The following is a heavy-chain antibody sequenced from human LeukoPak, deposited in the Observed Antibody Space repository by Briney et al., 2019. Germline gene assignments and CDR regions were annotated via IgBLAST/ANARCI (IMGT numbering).Heavy chain of an antibody. V-gene: IGHV4-59*12. Sequence: SETLSLTCTVSGGSISSYYWSWIRQPPGKGLEWIGYIYYSGSTNYNPSLKSRVTISVDTSKNQFSPRLTSVTAADSAMYYCAREPSNWGPGTLVTVSS. CDR1: GGSISSYY. CDR3: AREPSN. D-gene: IGHD3-3*02. CDR2: IYYSGST. J-gene: IGHJ4*02.